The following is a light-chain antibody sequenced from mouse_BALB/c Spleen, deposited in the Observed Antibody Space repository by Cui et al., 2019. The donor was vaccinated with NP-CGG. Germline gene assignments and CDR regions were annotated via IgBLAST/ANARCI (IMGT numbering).Light chain of an antibody. J-gene: IGLJ1*01. Sequence: QAVVTQESALPPSPGETVKRTCRSITGAVTTSNYANWVQEKPDHLFTGLIGGTNNRAPGVPARFSGSLIGDKAALTITGAQTEDEAIYFCALWYSNHWVFGGGTKLTVL. CDR1: TGAVTTSNY. V-gene: IGLV1*01. CDR2: GTN. CDR3: ALWYSNHWV.